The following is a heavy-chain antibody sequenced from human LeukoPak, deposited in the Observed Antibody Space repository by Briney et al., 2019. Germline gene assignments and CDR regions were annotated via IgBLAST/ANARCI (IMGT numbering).Heavy chain of an antibody. D-gene: IGHD1-26*01. V-gene: IGHV4-59*08. J-gene: IGHJ4*02. CDR2: IYYSGST. Sequence: PSETLSLTCTVSGVSISSYYWSWIRQPPGKGLEWIGDIYYSGSTNYNPSLKSRVTISVDTSKNQFSLRLSSVTAADTAVYYSARLAGGSYGPLTPFDYWGQGTLVTVSS. CDR1: GVSISSYY. CDR3: ARLAGGSYGPLTPFDY.